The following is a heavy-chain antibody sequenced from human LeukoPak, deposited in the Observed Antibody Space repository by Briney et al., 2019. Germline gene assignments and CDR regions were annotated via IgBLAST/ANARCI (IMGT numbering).Heavy chain of an antibody. J-gene: IGHJ4*02. CDR1: GESFSGYY. CDR3: ASTERCSTTCPLDY. D-gene: IGHD2-2*01. CDR2: INHSGST. V-gene: IGHV4-34*01. Sequence: SETLSLTCTVYGESFSGYYWSWIRQPPGKGLEWIGEINHSGSTNYNPSLMSRVIISLDTSKNLFSLKLSSMTAADTAVYYCASTERCSTTCPLDYWGQGTLVTVSS.